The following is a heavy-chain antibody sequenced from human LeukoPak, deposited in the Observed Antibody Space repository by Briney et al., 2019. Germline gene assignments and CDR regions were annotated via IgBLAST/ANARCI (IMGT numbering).Heavy chain of an antibody. CDR3: ARRAKYGSGSYYHYYYYYYMDV. J-gene: IGHJ6*03. V-gene: IGHV1-8*01. Sequence: ASVKVSCKSSVYTFTSYDINWVRQATGQGLEWMGWMNPNSGNTGYAQKFQGRVTMTRNTSISTAYMELSSLRSEDTAVYYFARRAKYGSGSYYHYYYYYYMDVWGKGTTVTVSS. D-gene: IGHD3-10*01. CDR2: MNPNSGNT. CDR1: VYTFTSYD.